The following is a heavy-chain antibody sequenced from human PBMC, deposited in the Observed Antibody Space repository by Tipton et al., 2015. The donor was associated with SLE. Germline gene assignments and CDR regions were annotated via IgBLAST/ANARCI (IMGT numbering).Heavy chain of an antibody. V-gene: IGHV3-30*04. CDR1: GFTFSSYA. Sequence: SLRLSCAASGFTFSSYAMHWVRQAPGKGLEWVAVISYDGSNKYYADSVKGRFTISRDNSKNTLYLQMNSLRAEDTAVYYCARGGVGATGFDYWGQGTLVTVSS. CDR2: ISYDGSNK. D-gene: IGHD1-26*01. J-gene: IGHJ4*02. CDR3: ARGGVGATGFDY.